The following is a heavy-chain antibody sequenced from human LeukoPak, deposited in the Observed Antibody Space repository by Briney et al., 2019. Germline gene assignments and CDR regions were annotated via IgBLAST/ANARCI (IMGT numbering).Heavy chain of an antibody. J-gene: IGHJ5*02. CDR1: GFTVSSNY. CDR3: ARDYGGTFRGWFDP. V-gene: IGHV3-66*02. Sequence: GGSLRLSCAASGFTVSSNYMSWVRQAPGKGLEWVSVIYSGGTTYYADSVKGRFTISRVNFKNTLYLQMNSLTAEDTAVYYCARDYGGTFRGWFDPWGQGTLVTVSS. CDR2: IYSGGTT. D-gene: IGHD4-23*01.